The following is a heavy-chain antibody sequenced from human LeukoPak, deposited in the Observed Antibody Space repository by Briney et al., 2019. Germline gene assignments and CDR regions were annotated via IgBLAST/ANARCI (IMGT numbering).Heavy chain of an antibody. J-gene: IGHJ2*01. Sequence: KPSQTLSLTCTVSGGSISSGDYYWSWIRQPPGKGLEWIGYIYYSGSTYYNPSLKSRVTISVDTSKNQFSLKLSSVTAADTAVYYYARVLLWFGELLGNWYFDLWGRGTLVTVSS. D-gene: IGHD3-10*01. V-gene: IGHV4-30-4*08. CDR3: ARVLLWFGELLGNWYFDL. CDR2: IYYSGST. CDR1: GGSISSGDYY.